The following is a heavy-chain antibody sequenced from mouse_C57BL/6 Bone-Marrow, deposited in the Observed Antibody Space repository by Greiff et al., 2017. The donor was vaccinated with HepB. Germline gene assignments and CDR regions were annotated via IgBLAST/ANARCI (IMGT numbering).Heavy chain of an antibody. Sequence: QVQLQQSGAELARPGASVKLSCKASGYTFTSYGISWVKQRTGQGLEWIGEIYPRSGNTYYNEKFKGKATLTADKSSSTAYMELRSLTSEDAAVYFCVRAPILYYFDDWGQGTTLTVSS. CDR2: IYPRSGNT. J-gene: IGHJ2*01. CDR1: GYTFTSYG. CDR3: VRAPILYYFDD. V-gene: IGHV1-81*01.